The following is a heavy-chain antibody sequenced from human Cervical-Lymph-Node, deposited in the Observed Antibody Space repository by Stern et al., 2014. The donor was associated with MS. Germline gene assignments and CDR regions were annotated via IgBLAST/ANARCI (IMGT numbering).Heavy chain of an antibody. CDR3: TTDRGADFDY. D-gene: IGHD3-16*01. V-gene: IGHV3-15*01. J-gene: IGHJ4*02. CDR1: GISLSNAW. CDR2: IKTKTEGGTR. Sequence: VQLVQSGGGLVKPGGSLRLSCVVSGISLSNAWMSWVRQAPGKGLEWVGRIKTKTEGGTRDYGAPVKDRFIISRDDSKNTMYLQMNSLKTEDTAVYYCTTDRGADFDYWGQGTLVTVSS.